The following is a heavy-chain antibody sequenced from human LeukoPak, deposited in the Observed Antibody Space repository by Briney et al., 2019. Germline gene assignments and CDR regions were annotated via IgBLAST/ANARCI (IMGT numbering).Heavy chain of an antibody. CDR3: SMIVGGY. J-gene: IGHJ4*02. CDR2: ISAYNGNT. V-gene: IGHV1-18*01. CDR1: GYTFTTYV. Sequence: ASVKVSCKASGYTFTTYVISCVRQAPGQGLEWMGWISAYNGNTNYAQKLQGRVTMTTETSTSTAYMELRSPGSDDTSVYYCSMIVGGYWGQGTLVTVSS. D-gene: IGHD3-22*01.